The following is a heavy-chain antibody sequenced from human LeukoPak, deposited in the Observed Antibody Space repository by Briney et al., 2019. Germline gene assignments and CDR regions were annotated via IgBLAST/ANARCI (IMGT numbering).Heavy chain of an antibody. Sequence: GSLRLSCAASGFTFSDYYMSWIRQAPGKGLEWVSYISSSGSTIYYADSVKGRFTISRDNAKNSLYLQMNSLRAEDTAVYYCAREKTFDRRYYFDYWGQGTLVTVSS. CDR3: AREKTFDRRYYFDY. CDR1: GFTFSDYY. CDR2: ISSSGSTI. D-gene: IGHD3-9*01. J-gene: IGHJ4*02. V-gene: IGHV3-11*01.